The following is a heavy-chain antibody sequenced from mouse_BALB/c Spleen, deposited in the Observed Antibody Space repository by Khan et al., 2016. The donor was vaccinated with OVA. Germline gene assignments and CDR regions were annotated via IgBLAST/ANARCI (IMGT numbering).Heavy chain of an antibody. CDR1: GYTFTSYV. D-gene: IGHD1-1*01. V-gene: IGHV1S136*01. J-gene: IGHJ3*01. Sequence: VQLKQSGPELVKPGASVKMSCKASGYTFTSYVMHWVKQKPGQGLEWIGYINPYNDGTKYNEKFKGKATLTSDKSSSTAYMELSSLTSEDSADYYCAGRDYSGSSSFAYWGQGTLVTVSA. CDR2: INPYNDGT. CDR3: AGRDYSGSSSFAY.